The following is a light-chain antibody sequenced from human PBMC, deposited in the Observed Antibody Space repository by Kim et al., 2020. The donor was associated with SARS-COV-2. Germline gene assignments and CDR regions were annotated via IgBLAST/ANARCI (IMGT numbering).Light chain of an antibody. CDR1: VLAKKY. CDR2: IDS. V-gene: IGLV3-27*01. Sequence: SYELTQPSSVSVSPGQTARITCSGDVLAKKYARWFQQKPGQAPVLVIYIDSERPSGIPERFSGSSSGTTVTLTISGAQVEDEADYYCYSAADNNGVFGGGTKLTVL. CDR3: YSAADNNGV. J-gene: IGLJ3*02.